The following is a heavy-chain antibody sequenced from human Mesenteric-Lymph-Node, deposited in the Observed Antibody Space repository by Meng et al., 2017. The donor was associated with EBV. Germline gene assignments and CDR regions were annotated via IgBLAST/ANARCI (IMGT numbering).Heavy chain of an antibody. CDR1: GYTFTTYG. D-gene: IGHD3-16*01. V-gene: IGHV1-18*01. J-gene: IGHJ4*02. Sequence: VQLVKSAAEVKKPGAAGKVSCKASGYTFTTYGLSWGRQAPGQGLEWMGWISGYNGNTNYAQRFQGRVTMTTDTSTSTAYMELRSLRSDDTAVYYCARDGGAGGDKGYWGQGTLVTVSS. CDR2: ISGYNGNT. CDR3: ARDGGAGGDKGY.